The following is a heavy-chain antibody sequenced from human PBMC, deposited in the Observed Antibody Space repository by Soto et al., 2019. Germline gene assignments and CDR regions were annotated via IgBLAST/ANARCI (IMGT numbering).Heavy chain of an antibody. V-gene: IGHV4-39*01. J-gene: IGHJ4*02. CDR1: GGSISSSSYY. CDR3: ARTYYDILTGVY. Sequence: SETLSLTCTVSGGSISSSSYYWGWIRQPPGKGLEWIGSIYYSGSTYYNPSLKSRVTISVDTSKNQFSLKLSSVTAADAAVYYCARTYYDILTGVYWGQGTLVTVSS. CDR2: IYYSGST. D-gene: IGHD3-9*01.